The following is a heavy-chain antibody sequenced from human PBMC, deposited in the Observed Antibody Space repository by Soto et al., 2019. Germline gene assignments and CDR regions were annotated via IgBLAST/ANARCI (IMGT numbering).Heavy chain of an antibody. CDR2: ISSSSSTI. CDR1: GFTFSSYS. Sequence: PGGSLRLSCAASGFTFSSYSMNWVRQAPGKGLEWVSYISSSSSTIYYADSVKGRFTISRDNAKNSLYLQMNSLRAEDTAVYYCARDLRFTPRGATYYSGQGTLVTVSS. J-gene: IGHJ4*02. V-gene: IGHV3-48*01. D-gene: IGHD2-15*01. CDR3: ARDLRFTPRGATYY.